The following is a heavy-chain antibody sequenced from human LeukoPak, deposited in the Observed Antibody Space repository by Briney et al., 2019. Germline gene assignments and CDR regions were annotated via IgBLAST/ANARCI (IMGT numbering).Heavy chain of an antibody. V-gene: IGHV3-23*01. CDR1: GFTFSSYA. J-gene: IGHJ1*01. CDR2: ISGSGGST. D-gene: IGHD6-13*01. Sequence: GGSLRLSCAASGFTFSSYAMSWVRQAPGKGLEWVSAISGSGGSTYYADSVKGRFTISRDNSKNTLYLQMNSLRAEDTAVYYCAHSSSWYTSMAEYFQHWGQGTLVTVSS. CDR3: AHSSSWYTSMAEYFQH.